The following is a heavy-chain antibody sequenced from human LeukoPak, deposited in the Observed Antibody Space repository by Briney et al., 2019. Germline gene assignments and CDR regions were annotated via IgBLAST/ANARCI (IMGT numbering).Heavy chain of an antibody. CDR1: GYSISSGYY. V-gene: IGHV4-38-2*02. J-gene: IGHJ5*02. D-gene: IGHD3-10*01. Sequence: PSETLSLTCTVSGYSISSGYYWGWIRQPPGKGLEWIGSIYHSGSTYYNPSLKSRVTISVDTSKNQFSLKLSSVTAADTAVYYCARVAQWFGELTDYNWFDPWGQGTLVTVYS. CDR2: IYHSGST. CDR3: ARVAQWFGELTDYNWFDP.